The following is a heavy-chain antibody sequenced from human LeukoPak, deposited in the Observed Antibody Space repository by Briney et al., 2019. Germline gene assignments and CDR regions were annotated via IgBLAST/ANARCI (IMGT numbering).Heavy chain of an antibody. V-gene: IGHV4-59*12. CDR1: GGSISKFY. CDR2: IYYSGST. J-gene: IGHJ5*02. Sequence: SETLSLTCTVSGGSISKFYWSWIRQPPGKGLEWIGYIYYSGSTNYNPSLKSRVTISVDTSKNQFSLKLSSVTAADTAVYYCARASGSSSARWFDPWGQGTLVTVSS. D-gene: IGHD6-6*01. CDR3: ARASGSSSARWFDP.